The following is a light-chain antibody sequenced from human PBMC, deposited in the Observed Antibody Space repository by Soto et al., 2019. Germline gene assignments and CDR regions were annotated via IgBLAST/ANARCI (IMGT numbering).Light chain of an antibody. V-gene: IGKV3-15*01. CDR2: RAS. Sequence: IVMTQSPATLSVSPGERATLSCRAGQTIYSNVAWYQQRPGQAPRLRIYRASTRATGVPARFSGSGSGTEFTLTISRLEPEDFAVYYCQQYDTSPRTFGQGTKLDI. CDR1: QTIYSN. CDR3: QQYDTSPRT. J-gene: IGKJ1*01.